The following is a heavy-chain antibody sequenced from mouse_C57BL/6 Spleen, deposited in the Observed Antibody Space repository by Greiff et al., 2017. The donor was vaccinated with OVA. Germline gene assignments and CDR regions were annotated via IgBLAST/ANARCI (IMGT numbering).Heavy chain of an antibody. V-gene: IGHV1-75*01. Sequence: QVQLQQSGPELVKPGASVKISCKASGYTFTDYYINWVKQRPGQGLEWIGWIFPGSGSTYYNEKFKGKATLTVDKSSSTAYMLLSSLTFEDSAVYFCARSSNYGSSYGYFDVWGTGTTVTVSS. CDR2: IFPGSGST. CDR3: ARSSNYGSSYGYFDV. D-gene: IGHD1-1*01. J-gene: IGHJ1*03. CDR1: GYTFTDYY.